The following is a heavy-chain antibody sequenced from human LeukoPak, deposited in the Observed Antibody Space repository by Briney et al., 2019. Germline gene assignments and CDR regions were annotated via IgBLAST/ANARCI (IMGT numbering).Heavy chain of an antibody. J-gene: IGHJ6*02. CDR3: ARGGYFGSGPMDV. V-gene: IGHV3-13*01. CDR1: GFTFSNYD. Sequence: QPGGSLRLSCAGSGFTFSNYDMHWVRQAAGKGLEWVAAIDTAGVTYYPGSVRGRFTISRENAKNSFFLQMNSLRAGDTAVYYCARGGYFGSGPMDVRGQGTTVTVSS. D-gene: IGHD3-10*01. CDR2: IDTAGVT.